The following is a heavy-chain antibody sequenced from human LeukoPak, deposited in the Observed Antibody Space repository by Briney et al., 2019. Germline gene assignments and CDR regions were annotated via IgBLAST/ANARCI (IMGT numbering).Heavy chain of an antibody. CDR1: GDSVSSSDAA. CDR3: ARTYGGNCDY. Sequence: SQTLSLTFAISGDSVSSSDAAWNWLRQSPSRGFEWLGSTYFRSKWYNDYAASVKSRITVNPDTSKNHFSLQLRSVTPEDTAVYYCARTYGGNCDYWGQGTLVTVSS. V-gene: IGHV6-1*01. D-gene: IGHD4-23*01. J-gene: IGHJ4*02. CDR2: TYFRSKWYN.